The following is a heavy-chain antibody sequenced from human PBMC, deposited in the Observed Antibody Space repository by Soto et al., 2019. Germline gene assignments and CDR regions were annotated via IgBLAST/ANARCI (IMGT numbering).Heavy chain of an antibody. CDR3: ARDYDFWSGSNSCFDY. CDR1: GFAVSSFW. J-gene: IGHJ4*02. D-gene: IGHD3-3*01. CDR2: IKRDGSEK. Sequence: EVQLVESGGGLVQPGGSLRLSCAASGFAVSSFWMSWVRQAPGKGLEWVANIKRDGSEKYYVDSVKGRFTISRDNAKNSLYLQMNSLRAEDTAVYYCARDYDFWSGSNSCFDYWGQGTLVIVSS. V-gene: IGHV3-7*01.